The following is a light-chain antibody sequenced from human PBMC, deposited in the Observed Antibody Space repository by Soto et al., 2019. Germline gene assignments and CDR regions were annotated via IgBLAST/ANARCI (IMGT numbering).Light chain of an antibody. CDR1: QTVTSNY. V-gene: IGKV3-20*01. CDR3: QQYGGSRWT. Sequence: DIVLTQSPGNMSLSPGERATLSCRASQTVTSNYFAWYQQRPGQAPRLLIYGTSSRATGIPDRFSGSGSGTDFTLTISRLDPEDFAVYYCQQYGGSRWTFGQGTKVDIK. CDR2: GTS. J-gene: IGKJ1*01.